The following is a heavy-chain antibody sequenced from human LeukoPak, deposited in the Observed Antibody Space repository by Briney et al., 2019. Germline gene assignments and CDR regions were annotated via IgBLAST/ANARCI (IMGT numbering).Heavy chain of an antibody. Sequence: GESLKISCKGSGYSFTSYWIGWVRQMPGKGLEWMGIIYPGDSDTRYSPSFQGQVTISADKSISTAYLQWSSLKASDTAMYYCARGQGGSGWAFVKPTNWFDPWGQGTLVTVSS. J-gene: IGHJ5*02. V-gene: IGHV5-51*01. D-gene: IGHD6-19*01. CDR1: GYSFTSYW. CDR3: ARGQGGSGWAFVKPTNWFDP. CDR2: IYPGDSDT.